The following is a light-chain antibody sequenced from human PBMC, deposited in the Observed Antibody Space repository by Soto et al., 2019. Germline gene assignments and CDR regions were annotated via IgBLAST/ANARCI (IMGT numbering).Light chain of an antibody. CDR3: QSYDSSRSPLYV. V-gene: IGLV1-40*01. J-gene: IGLJ1*01. CDR2: ANN. Sequence: QSVLTQPPSVSGAPGQRVSISCTGSSSNIGAGYDVHWYQHLPGTAPKLLIYANNNRPSGVPDRFSGSKSGTSASLPITGLQAEDEADYYCQSYDSSRSPLYVFGTGTKLTVL. CDR1: SSNIGAGYD.